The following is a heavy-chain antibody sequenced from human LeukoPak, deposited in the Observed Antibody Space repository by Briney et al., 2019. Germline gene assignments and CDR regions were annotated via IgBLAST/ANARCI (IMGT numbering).Heavy chain of an antibody. CDR2: IITILDTA. CDR3: ARASRINLRVGAAGGTGWFDP. Sequence: ASVKASCKASGGTFCNNAISWLRQAPAEGPEWMGDIITILDTANYAQKFQGRLTITADESTSTAYMELSSLRSEDTAVYYCARASRINLRVGAAGGTGWFDPWGQGTLVTVSS. V-gene: IGHV1-69*13. D-gene: IGHD6-13*01. CDR1: GGTFCNNA. J-gene: IGHJ5*02.